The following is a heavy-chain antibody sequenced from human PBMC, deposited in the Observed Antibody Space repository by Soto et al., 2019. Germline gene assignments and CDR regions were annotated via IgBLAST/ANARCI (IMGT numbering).Heavy chain of an antibody. V-gene: IGHV5-51*01. CDR3: ARRRPNCSGGSFPPGL. Sequence: GESLKISCKGSGYSFTSYWIGWVRQMPGKGLEWMGIIYPGDSDTRYSPSFQGQVTISADKSISTAYLQWSSLKASDTAMYYCARRRPNCSGGSFPPGLWGQGTLVTVSS. D-gene: IGHD2-15*01. CDR1: GYSFTSYW. CDR2: IYPGDSDT. J-gene: IGHJ4*02.